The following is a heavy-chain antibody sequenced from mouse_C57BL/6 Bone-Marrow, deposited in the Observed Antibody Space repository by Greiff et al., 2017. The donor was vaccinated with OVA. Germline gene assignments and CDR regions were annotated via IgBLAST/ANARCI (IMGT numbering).Heavy chain of an antibody. CDR1: GYTFTDYE. J-gene: IGHJ2*01. Sequence: VKLQESVAELVRPGASVTLSCKASGYTFTDYEMHWVKQTPVHGLEWIGAIDPETGGTAYNQKFKGKAILTADKSSSTPYMELRSLTSEDSAVYYCTRWFSYYFDYWGQGTTLTVSS. CDR2: IDPETGGT. CDR3: TRWFSYYFDY. V-gene: IGHV1-15*01. D-gene: IGHD2-2*01.